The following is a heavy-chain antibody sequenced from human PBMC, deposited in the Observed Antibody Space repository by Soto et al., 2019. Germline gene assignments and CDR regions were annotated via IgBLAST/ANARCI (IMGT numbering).Heavy chain of an antibody. CDR1: GFTFSSYG. CDR3: ARDMSYEDHMGGDAFDI. J-gene: IGHJ3*02. V-gene: IGHV3-33*01. D-gene: IGHD3-22*01. Sequence: PGGSLRLSCAASGFTFSSYGMHWVRQAPGKGLEWVAVIWYDGSNKYYADSVKGRFTISRDNSKNTLYLQMNSLRAEDTAVYYCARDMSYEDHMGGDAFDIWGQGTMVTVSS. CDR2: IWYDGSNK.